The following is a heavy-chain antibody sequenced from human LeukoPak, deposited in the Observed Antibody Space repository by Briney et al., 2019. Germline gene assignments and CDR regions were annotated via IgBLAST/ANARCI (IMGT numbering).Heavy chain of an antibody. D-gene: IGHD6-13*01. CDR3: ARAGSPRNYCGMDV. CDR1: GGSISSYY. Sequence: SETLSLTCTVSGGSISSYYWSWIRQPPGKGLEWIGYIYYSGSTNYNPSLKSRVTISVDTSKNQFSLKLSSVTAADTAVYYCARAGSPRNYCGMDVWGQGTTVTVSS. CDR2: IYYSGST. J-gene: IGHJ6*02. V-gene: IGHV4-59*01.